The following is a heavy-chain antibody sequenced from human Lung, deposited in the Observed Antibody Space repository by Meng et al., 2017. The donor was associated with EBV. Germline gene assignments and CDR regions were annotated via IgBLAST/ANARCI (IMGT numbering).Heavy chain of an antibody. CDR1: GCSFTHWE. D-gene: IGHD2-21*01. Sequence: AQSGADVDQLGASWKASWKSSGCSFTHWEIRGARQGPGQGVGMMGWLRPLTDEPNFAHNVQSRVTLTMDTSIDAACMVPARLTPVDTSVYYSCGGVQSFDPWGQGTLVTVSS. CDR2: LRPLTDEP. V-gene: IGHV1-2*02. CDR3: CGGVQSFDP. J-gene: IGHJ5*02.